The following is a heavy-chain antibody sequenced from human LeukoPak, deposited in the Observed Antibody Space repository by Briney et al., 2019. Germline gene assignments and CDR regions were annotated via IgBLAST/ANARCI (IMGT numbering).Heavy chain of an antibody. Sequence: GGSLRLSCAASGFTFDDYAMHWVRQAPGKGLEWVSGISWDSGSIGYADSVKGRFTISRDNAKNSLYLQMNSLRAEDTALYYCAKATAYDSSGYFDYWGQGTLVTVSS. D-gene: IGHD3-22*01. CDR1: GFTFDDYA. CDR2: ISWDSGSI. V-gene: IGHV3-9*01. J-gene: IGHJ4*02. CDR3: AKATAYDSSGYFDY.